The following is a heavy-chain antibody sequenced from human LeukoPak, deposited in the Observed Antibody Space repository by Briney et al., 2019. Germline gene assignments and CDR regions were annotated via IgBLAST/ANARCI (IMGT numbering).Heavy chain of an antibody. Sequence: PGGSLRLSCAASGFTFSGYGMSWVRQAPGKGLEWVSAISGSGGSTYYADSVKGRFTISRDNSKNTLYLQMNSLRAEDTAVYYCANVWPHYYDSSGYFEFPDAFDIWGQGTMVTVSS. J-gene: IGHJ3*02. V-gene: IGHV3-23*01. D-gene: IGHD3-22*01. CDR3: ANVWPHYYDSSGYFEFPDAFDI. CDR1: GFTFSGYG. CDR2: ISGSGGST.